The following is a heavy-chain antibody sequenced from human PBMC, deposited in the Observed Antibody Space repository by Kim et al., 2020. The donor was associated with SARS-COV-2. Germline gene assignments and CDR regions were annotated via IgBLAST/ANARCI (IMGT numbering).Heavy chain of an antibody. CDR2: IYYSGST. CDR1: GGSISSYY. J-gene: IGHJ5*02. D-gene: IGHD3-22*01. V-gene: IGHV4-59*08. CDR3: ATSYYYDSSGYYYLGA. Sequence: SETLSLTCTVSGGSISSYYWSWIRQPPGKGLEWIGYIYYSGSTNYNPSLKSRVTISVDTSKNQFSLKLSSVTAADTAVYYCATSYYYDSSGYYYLGAWGQGTLVTVSS.